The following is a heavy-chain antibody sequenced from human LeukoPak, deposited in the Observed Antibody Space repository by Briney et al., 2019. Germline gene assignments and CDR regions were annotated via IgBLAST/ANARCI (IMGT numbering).Heavy chain of an antibody. CDR1: GFTVSSNY. CDR3: ARDHLAVAGRGNYYYYGMDV. V-gene: IGHV3-53*01. D-gene: IGHD6-19*01. J-gene: IGHJ6*02. CDR2: IYSGGST. Sequence: GGSLRLSCAASGFTVSSNYMSWVRQAPGKGLEWVSVIYSGGSTYYADPVKGRFTISRDNSKNTLYLQMNSLRAEDTAVYYCARDHLAVAGRGNYYYYGMDVWGQGTTVTVSS.